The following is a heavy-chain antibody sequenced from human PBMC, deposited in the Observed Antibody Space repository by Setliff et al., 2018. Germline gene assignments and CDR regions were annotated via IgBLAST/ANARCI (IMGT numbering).Heavy chain of an antibody. Sequence: SVKVSCKASGGIFSTYSFSWVRQAPGQGLEWMGGIIPMFGTTNYAQSFQGRLTITADESTSTAYMELRSLRSDDTAVYYCARVELRRAAAGFNYFDPWGQGTQVTVSS. V-gene: IGHV1-69*13. J-gene: IGHJ5*02. CDR3: ARVELRRAAAGFNYFDP. CDR1: GGIFSTYS. D-gene: IGHD6-13*01. CDR2: IIPMFGTT.